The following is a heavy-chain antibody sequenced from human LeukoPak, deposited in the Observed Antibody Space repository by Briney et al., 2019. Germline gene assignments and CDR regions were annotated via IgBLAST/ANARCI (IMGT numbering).Heavy chain of an antibody. Sequence: PGRSLRLSCAASGFTFSSYSMNWVRQAPGKGLEWVSSISSSSSYIYYADSVKGRFTISRDNAKNSLYLQMNSLRAEDTAVYYCARFPGYSSGWTPGAFDIWGQGTMVTVSS. CDR2: ISSSSSYI. CDR1: GFTFSSYS. J-gene: IGHJ3*02. D-gene: IGHD6-19*01. V-gene: IGHV3-21*01. CDR3: ARFPGYSSGWTPGAFDI.